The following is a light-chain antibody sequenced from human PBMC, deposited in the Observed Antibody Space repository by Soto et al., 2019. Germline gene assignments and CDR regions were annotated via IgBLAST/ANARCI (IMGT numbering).Light chain of an antibody. J-gene: IGKJ3*01. CDR3: QHYGNSPPSVT. CDR2: GAS. Sequence: EIVLTQSPNTLSLSPGERATLSCRASQSVSSGYLVWYQQKPGQAPRLLIYGASNRATGIPDRFSGSGSGTDITLTISRLEPEDFAVYYCQHYGNSPPSVTFGPGTKVDIK. V-gene: IGKV3-20*01. CDR1: QSVSSGY.